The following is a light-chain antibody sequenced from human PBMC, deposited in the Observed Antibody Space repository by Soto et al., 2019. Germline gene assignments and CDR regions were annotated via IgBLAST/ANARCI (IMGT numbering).Light chain of an antibody. CDR1: ESLLHTNGYNY. J-gene: IGKJ1*01. V-gene: IGKV2-28*01. CDR2: WGS. Sequence: DIVMTQSPLSLPVTPGGPASISCRSSESLLHTNGYNYLDWYLQKPGQSPHLLIYWGSNRASGVPDRFSGIGSGTDFTLKISRVEAEDVGVYYCMQALQTPRTFGQGTKVEIK. CDR3: MQALQTPRT.